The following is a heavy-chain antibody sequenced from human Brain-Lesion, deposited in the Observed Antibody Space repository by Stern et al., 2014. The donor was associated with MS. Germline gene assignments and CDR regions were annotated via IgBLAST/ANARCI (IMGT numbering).Heavy chain of an antibody. V-gene: IGHV1-24*01. CDR2: FDPEDGET. CDR1: GYTLTEFS. D-gene: IGHD1-26*01. CDR3: ATLSPGAGGNYCRHFDY. J-gene: IGHJ4*02. Sequence: QVQLVQSGAEVKKPGASVKVSCKVSGYTLTEFSMHWVRQAPSKGLEWMGGFDPEDGETIYAQTFQGRFTMTREPSQNTAYMELSRLRSEDAAVYYCATLSPGAGGNYCRHFDYWGQGTLVTVSS.